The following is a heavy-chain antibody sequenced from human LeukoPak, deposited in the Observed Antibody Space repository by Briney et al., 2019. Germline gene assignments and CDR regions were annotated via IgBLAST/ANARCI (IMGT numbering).Heavy chain of an antibody. V-gene: IGHV4-39*01. D-gene: IGHD3-10*01. J-gene: IGHJ5*02. CDR3: ARHRGSGRTMVRGVIREGNWFDP. CDR1: GGSISSSSYY. Sequence: SETLSLTCTVSGGSISSSSYYWGWIRQPPGKGLEWIGSIYYSGSTYYNPSLKSRVTISVDTSKNQFSLKLSSVTAADTAVYYCARHRGSGRTMVRGVIREGNWFDPWGQGTLVTVSS. CDR2: IYYSGST.